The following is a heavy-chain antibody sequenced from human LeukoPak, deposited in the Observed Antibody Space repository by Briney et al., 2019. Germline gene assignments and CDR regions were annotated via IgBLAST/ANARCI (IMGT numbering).Heavy chain of an antibody. J-gene: IGHJ4*02. D-gene: IGHD2-2*01. CDR1: GFTVSSNE. CDR2: ISGGST. Sequence: GGSLRLSCAASGFTVSSNEMSWVRQSPGKGLEWVSSISGGSTYYADSRKGRFTISRDNSKNTLHLQMNSLRAEDTAVYYCARDGQYQLLFLWGQGTLVTVSS. V-gene: IGHV3-38-3*01. CDR3: ARDGQYQLLFL.